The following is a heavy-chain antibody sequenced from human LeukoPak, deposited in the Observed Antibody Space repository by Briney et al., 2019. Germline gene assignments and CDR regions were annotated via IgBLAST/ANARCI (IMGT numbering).Heavy chain of an antibody. V-gene: IGHV1-18*01. J-gene: IGHJ2*01. CDR1: GYTFTSYG. CDR2: ISAYNGNT. Sequence: ASVKVSCKASGYTFTSYGISWVRQAPGQGLEWMGWISAYNGNTNYAQKLQGRVTMTTDTSTSTAYMELRSLRSDDTAAYYCARAYCSGGSCYPGRYFDLWGRGTLVTVSS. D-gene: IGHD2-15*01. CDR3: ARAYCSGGSCYPGRYFDL.